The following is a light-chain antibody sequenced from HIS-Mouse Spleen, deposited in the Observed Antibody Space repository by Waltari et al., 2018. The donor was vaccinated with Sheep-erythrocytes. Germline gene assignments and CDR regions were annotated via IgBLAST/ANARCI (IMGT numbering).Light chain of an antibody. CDR2: EVT. CDR3: SSYAGSNNWV. Sequence: QSALTQPPSASGSPGQSVTISCTGTSSYVGGYNYVSWYQQHPGNAPKPMIYEVTKRPSGVPDRFSGSKPGNTASLTVSGLQAEDEADYYCSSYAGSNNWVFGGGTKLTVL. CDR1: SSYVGGYNY. J-gene: IGLJ3*02. V-gene: IGLV2-8*01.